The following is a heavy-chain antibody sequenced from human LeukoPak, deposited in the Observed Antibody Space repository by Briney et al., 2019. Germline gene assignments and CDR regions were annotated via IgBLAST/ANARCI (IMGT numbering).Heavy chain of an antibody. V-gene: IGHV4-30-2*01. CDR1: GGSISSGSYS. J-gene: IGHJ4*02. CDR2: INHSGST. D-gene: IGHD6-19*01. CDR3: ATKHRSGWYGY. Sequence: SETLSLTCAVSGGSISSGSYSWSWIRQPPGKGLEWIGEINHSGSTNYNPSLKSRVTISVDTSKNQFSLKLSSVTAADTAVYYCATKHRSGWYGYWGQGTLVTVSS.